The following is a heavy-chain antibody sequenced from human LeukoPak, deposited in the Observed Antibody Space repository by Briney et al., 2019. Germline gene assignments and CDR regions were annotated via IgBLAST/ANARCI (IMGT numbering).Heavy chain of an antibody. CDR2: ITGTADKT. CDR3: ARRGGSRGWGAFDI. J-gene: IGHJ3*02. CDR1: GFTFSSYA. D-gene: IGHD6-19*01. V-gene: IGHV3-23*01. Sequence: GGSLRLSCAASGFTFSSYAMNWVRQAPGNGLEWVSSITGTADKTYDADSVKGRFTISRDNSKNTLSLQMSSLRVEDTAIYYCARRGGSRGWGAFDIWGQGTIVTVSS.